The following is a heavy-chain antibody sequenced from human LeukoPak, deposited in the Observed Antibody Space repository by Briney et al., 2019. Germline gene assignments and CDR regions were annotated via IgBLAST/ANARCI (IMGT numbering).Heavy chain of an antibody. CDR2: ISGSGGST. J-gene: IGHJ4*02. Sequence: GGSLRLSCAASGFSFSTYSMNWVRQAPGKGLEWVSAISGSGGSTYYADSVKGRFTISRDNSKNTLYLQMNSLRAEDTAVYYCAKGVGSSPPSYFDYWGQGTLVTVSS. V-gene: IGHV3-23*01. D-gene: IGHD6-6*01. CDR3: AKGVGSSPPSYFDY. CDR1: GFSFSTYS.